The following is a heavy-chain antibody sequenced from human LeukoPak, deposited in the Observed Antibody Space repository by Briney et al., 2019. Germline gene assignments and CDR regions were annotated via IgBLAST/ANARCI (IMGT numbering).Heavy chain of an antibody. CDR2: ITWDGDVT. J-gene: IGHJ4*02. V-gene: IGHV3-43*01. CDR1: GFTFHDHT. D-gene: IGHD1-26*01. CDR3: ARDGRGSWNLEHY. Sequence: HPGGSLRLSCAASGFTFHDHTLHWVRQGPGKRLEWVALITWDGDVTYYADSVKGRFTISRDNSKNTLYLQMNSLRAEDTAVYYCARDGRGSWNLEHYWGQGTLVTVSS.